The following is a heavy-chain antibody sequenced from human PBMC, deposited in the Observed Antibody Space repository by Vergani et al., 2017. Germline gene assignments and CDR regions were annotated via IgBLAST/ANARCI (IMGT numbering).Heavy chain of an antibody. D-gene: IGHD1-7*01. V-gene: IGHV2-5*04. J-gene: IGHJ6*03. Sequence: QITLKESGPTLVKPTQTLTLTCTFSGFSLNTRGVSVAWIRQPPGKALDWLTLIYWNDEQHYSPSLNNRVTITKDTSKNQVVLTMTNMDYVDTGTYYCLYRKTECGITGCFYPFYYYYYMDVWGKGTTVTVSS. CDR3: LYRKTECGITGCFYPFYYYYYMDV. CDR2: IYWNDEQ. CDR1: GFSLNTRGVS.